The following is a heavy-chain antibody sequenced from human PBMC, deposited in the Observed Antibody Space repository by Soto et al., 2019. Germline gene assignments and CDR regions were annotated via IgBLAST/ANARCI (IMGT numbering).Heavy chain of an antibody. CDR3: AIYTTSFSHFNH. Sequence: QVQLVQSGAEAKKPGASVKVSCKASGYTFFSHDINWVRQASGQGLEWMGWVNPQSGKTEYAKKFQGRVTMTRDPSIDTAYMELSSLTSEDTAIYYCAIYTTSFSHFNHWGQGALVTVSS. CDR2: VNPQSGKT. CDR1: GYTFFSHD. D-gene: IGHD1-26*01. V-gene: IGHV1-8*02. J-gene: IGHJ4*02.